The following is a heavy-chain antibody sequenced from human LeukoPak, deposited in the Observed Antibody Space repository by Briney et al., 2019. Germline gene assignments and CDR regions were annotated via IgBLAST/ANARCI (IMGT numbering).Heavy chain of an antibody. J-gene: IGHJ4*02. D-gene: IGHD5-18*01. V-gene: IGHV3-21*01. CDR3: ARAGGQVQLQH. CDR2: ISSSSSYI. CDR1: GFTFSSYS. Sequence: GGSLRLACAASGFTFSSYSMNWVRQAPGKGLEWVSSISSSSSYIYYADSVKGRFTISRDNAKNSLYLQMNSLGAEDTAVYYCARAGGQVQLQHWGQGTLVTVSS.